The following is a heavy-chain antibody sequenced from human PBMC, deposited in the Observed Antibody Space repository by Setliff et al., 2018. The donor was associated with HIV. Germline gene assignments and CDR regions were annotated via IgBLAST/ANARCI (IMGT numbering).Heavy chain of an antibody. CDR2: IYASGST. Sequence: PSETLSLTCTVSGGSISGDGSYWSWIRQPAGKGLEWIGHIYASGSTNYHPSLKSRVTISVDTSKNQLSLKLRSVTAADTAVYYCARAPGRWLQLGVDYWGQGTLVTAPQ. CDR3: ARAPGRWLQLGVDY. D-gene: IGHD5-12*01. V-gene: IGHV4-61*09. J-gene: IGHJ4*02. CDR1: GGSISGDGSY.